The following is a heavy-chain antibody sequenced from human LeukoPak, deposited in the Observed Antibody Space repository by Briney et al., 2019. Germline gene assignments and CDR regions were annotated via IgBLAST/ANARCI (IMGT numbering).Heavy chain of an antibody. CDR2: INPNSGGT. Sequence: ASVKVSCKASGYTFTGYYMHWVRQAPGQGLEWMGWINPNSGGTNYAQKFQGRVTMTRDTSISTAYMELSRLRSDDTAVCYCARGQTVTMVPATNDYWGQGTLVTVSS. CDR1: GYTFTGYY. D-gene: IGHD3-10*01. CDR3: ARGQTVTMVPATNDY. V-gene: IGHV1-2*02. J-gene: IGHJ4*02.